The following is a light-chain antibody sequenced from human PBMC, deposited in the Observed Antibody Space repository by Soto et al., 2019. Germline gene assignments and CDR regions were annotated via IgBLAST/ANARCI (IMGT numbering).Light chain of an antibody. V-gene: IGLV2-14*01. Sequence: QSVLTQPASVSGSLGQSITLSCTGSGGDIGAYNYVSWYQQHPGKAPKLIVYGVTHRPSGVSSRFSASKSAYTASLSISALQAEDEADYYCSSFTTTYFYVFGPGTKLTVL. CDR3: SSFTTTYFYV. J-gene: IGLJ1*01. CDR1: GGDIGAYNY. CDR2: GVT.